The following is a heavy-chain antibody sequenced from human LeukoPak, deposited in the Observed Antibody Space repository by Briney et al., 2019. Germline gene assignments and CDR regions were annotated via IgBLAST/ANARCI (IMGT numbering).Heavy chain of an antibody. D-gene: IGHD6-13*01. CDR1: GFTFSNYA. J-gene: IGHJ4*02. V-gene: IGHV3-23*01. CDR2: ISANGGGT. Sequence: PGGSLRLSCAASGFTFSNYAMSWVRQAPGKGLEWVSAISANGGGTYYADSVKGRFTISRDNSKNTLYLQMNSLRAEDTAVYYCAKGSSPFDYWGQGTLVTVS. CDR3: AKGSSPFDY.